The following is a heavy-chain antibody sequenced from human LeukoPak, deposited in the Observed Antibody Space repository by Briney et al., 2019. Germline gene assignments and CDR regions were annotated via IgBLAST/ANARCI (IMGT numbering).Heavy chain of an antibody. CDR3: ARGPPWYFDL. Sequence: GGSLRLSCAASGFTFSNYAMHWVRQPPGKGLEWVAVVFYDGSIQYYADSVKGRFTISRDNSKNTLYLQISSLRTEDTAVYYCARGPPWYFDLWGRGTLVTVSS. D-gene: IGHD6-25*01. CDR2: VFYDGSIQ. J-gene: IGHJ2*01. CDR1: GFTFSNYA. V-gene: IGHV3-30*04.